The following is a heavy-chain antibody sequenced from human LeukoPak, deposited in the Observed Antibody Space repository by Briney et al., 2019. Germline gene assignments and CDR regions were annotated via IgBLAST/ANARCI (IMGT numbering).Heavy chain of an antibody. Sequence: GGPLRLSCAASGFTFDGYAMHWVRQAPGKGLEWVSGISWNSGSIGYADSVKGRFTISRDNAKNSLYLQMNSLRAEDTALYYCAKDQYYDFWNNNGLNWFDPWGQGTLVTVSS. V-gene: IGHV3-9*01. D-gene: IGHD3-3*01. CDR1: GFTFDGYA. J-gene: IGHJ5*02. CDR2: ISWNSGSI. CDR3: AKDQYYDFWNNNGLNWFDP.